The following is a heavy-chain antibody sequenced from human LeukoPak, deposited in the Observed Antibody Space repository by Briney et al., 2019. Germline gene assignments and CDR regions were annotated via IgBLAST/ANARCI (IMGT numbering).Heavy chain of an antibody. D-gene: IGHD4-17*01. V-gene: IGHV3-23*01. CDR2: IRGSEWYA. J-gene: IGHJ3*01. Sequence: GGSLRLSCVGSAFTFRNYAMTGVRLAPGKGVQGVSSIRGSEWYAMYADSVRGRFTTSRDNSSNTLFLQMTSLRAEDTAIYYCGRDPNGDYVGAFEFWGQGTLVSVSS. CDR1: AFTFRNYA. CDR3: GRDPNGDYVGAFEF.